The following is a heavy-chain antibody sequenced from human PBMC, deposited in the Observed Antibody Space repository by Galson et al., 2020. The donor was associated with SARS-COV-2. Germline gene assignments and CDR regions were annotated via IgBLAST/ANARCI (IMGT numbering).Heavy chain of an antibody. D-gene: IGHD1-26*01. CDR2: ISGSGDST. CDR1: GLTFSFYA. Sequence: GGSLRLSCGASGLTFSFYAMSWVRQAPGKGLEWVSGISGSGDSTYYADSVKGRFTISRDNSKNTLFLQMNSLRAEDTAVYYCAKDNRDLLDALYIWGQGPMVAVSS. CDR3: AKDNRDLLDALYI. J-gene: IGHJ3*02. V-gene: IGHV3-23*01.